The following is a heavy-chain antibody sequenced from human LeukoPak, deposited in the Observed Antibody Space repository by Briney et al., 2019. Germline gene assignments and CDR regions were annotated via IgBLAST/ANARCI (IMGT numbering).Heavy chain of an antibody. J-gene: IGHJ4*02. Sequence: GRSLRLSCAASGFTLSSYWMSWVRQAPGKGLEWVANIKQDGSEKYYVDSVKGRFTISRDNAKNSLYLQMNSLRAEDTAVYYCAIAVAGTAFDYWGQGTLVTVSS. CDR3: AIAVAGTAFDY. CDR2: IKQDGSEK. V-gene: IGHV3-7*01. CDR1: GFTLSSYW. D-gene: IGHD6-19*01.